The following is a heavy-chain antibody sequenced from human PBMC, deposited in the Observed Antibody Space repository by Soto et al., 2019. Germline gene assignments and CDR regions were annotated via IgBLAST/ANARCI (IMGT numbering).Heavy chain of an antibody. V-gene: IGHV3-33*01. Sequence: QLVESGGGVVQPGRSLRLSCAASGFTFRNYGMHWVRQAPGKGLERVAVLWYDGSNKYYTDSVKGRFTISRDNSKKTLYLQLHSLRAEDTAVYYCARDFQRKVPDKARLGMDVWGQGTTVTVSS. CDR1: GFTFRNYG. CDR2: LWYDGSNK. J-gene: IGHJ6*02. CDR3: ARDFQRKVPDKARLGMDV.